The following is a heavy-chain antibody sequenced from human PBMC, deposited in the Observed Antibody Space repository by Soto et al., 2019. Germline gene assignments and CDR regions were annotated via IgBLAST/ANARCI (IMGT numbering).Heavy chain of an antibody. V-gene: IGHV3-23*01. CDR2: ISGSCDKT. D-gene: IGHD2-8*01. CDR1: GFPFKYYA. CDR3: ARESKWYGGQYFQD. J-gene: IGHJ1*01. Sequence: EVQLLQSVGCLAQPGTSLRLSCAASGFPFKYYAMTWVRQAPGKGLEWVSTISGSCDKTDYADSVKGRFRVSRDNSKDTLYLQMDSLRADDTALYYCARESKWYGGQYFQDWGQGTLVTVSS.